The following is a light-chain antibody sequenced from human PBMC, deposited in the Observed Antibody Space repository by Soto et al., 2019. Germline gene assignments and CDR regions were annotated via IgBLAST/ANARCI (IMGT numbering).Light chain of an antibody. CDR1: SSDVGGYNS. J-gene: IGLJ3*02. V-gene: IGLV2-14*01. Sequence: QSALTQPASVSGSPGQSITISCTGTSSDVGGYNSVSWYQQHPGKAPKLMIYDVSNRPSGFSNRFSGSQSGNTASLTISGHQAEDEADYYCTSYTSSSPWVFGGGTKLTVL. CDR3: TSYTSSSPWV. CDR2: DVS.